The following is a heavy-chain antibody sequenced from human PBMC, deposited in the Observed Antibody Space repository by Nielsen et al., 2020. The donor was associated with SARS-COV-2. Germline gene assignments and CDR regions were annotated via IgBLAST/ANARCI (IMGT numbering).Heavy chain of an antibody. CDR1: GFTFSSYS. J-gene: IGHJ6*02. CDR2: ISTSSRTI. CDR3: ASYIAARPSCYYYGMDV. D-gene: IGHD6-6*01. V-gene: IGHV3-48*01. Sequence: GGSLRLSCAASGFTFSSYSMNWVRQAPGKGLDWVSYISTSSRTIYYADSVKGRFTISRDNAKNSLYLQMNSLRAEDTAVYYCASYIAARPSCYYYGMDVWGQGTTVTVSS.